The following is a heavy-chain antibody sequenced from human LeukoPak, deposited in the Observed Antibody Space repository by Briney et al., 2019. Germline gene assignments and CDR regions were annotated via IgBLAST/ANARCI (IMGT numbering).Heavy chain of an antibody. CDR3: ASLWELIGS. Sequence: GGSLRLSCAASGFTFSSYEMDWVRQALGKGLDWVSYISIDGKTIHYADSVKGRFTISRDNAKNSVYLQMNSLRVEDTAIYYCASLWELIGSWGQGTLVTVSS. D-gene: IGHD1-26*01. V-gene: IGHV3-48*03. J-gene: IGHJ4*02. CDR1: GFTFSSYE. CDR2: ISIDGKTI.